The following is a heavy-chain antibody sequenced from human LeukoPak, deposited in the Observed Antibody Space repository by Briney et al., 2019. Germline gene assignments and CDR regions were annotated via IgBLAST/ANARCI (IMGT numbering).Heavy chain of an antibody. CDR1: GFTFRNFW. J-gene: IGHJ4*02. CDR3: AGDSYYDFWSGYLY. V-gene: IGHV3-30-3*01. CDR2: ISDDGSNK. Sequence: GGSLRLSCGASGFTFRNFWMNWVRQAPGKGLEWLAVISDDGSNKNYADSVKGRFTISRDNSKNTLYLQMSSLRAEDTAVYYCAGDSYYDFWSGYLYWGQGTLVTVSS. D-gene: IGHD3-3*01.